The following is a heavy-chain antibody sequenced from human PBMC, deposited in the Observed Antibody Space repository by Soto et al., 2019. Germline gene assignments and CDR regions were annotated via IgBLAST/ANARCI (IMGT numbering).Heavy chain of an antibody. CDR1: GYTFTSYY. J-gene: IGHJ4*02. D-gene: IGHD2-15*01. CDR2: INPSGGNT. Sequence: ASVKVSCKASGYTFTSYYMHWVRQAPGQGLEWMGIINPSGGNTTYAQKFQGRVTMTRDTSTGTVYMDVSSLRSEDTAVYYCAREYCSGGSCFYYFDYWGQG. CDR3: AREYCSGGSCFYYFDY. V-gene: IGHV1-46*01.